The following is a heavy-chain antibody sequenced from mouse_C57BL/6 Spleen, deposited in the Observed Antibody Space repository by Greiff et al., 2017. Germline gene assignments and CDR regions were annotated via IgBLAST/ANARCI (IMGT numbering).Heavy chain of an antibody. J-gene: IGHJ3*01. V-gene: IGHV1-26*01. CDR1: GYTFTDYY. D-gene: IGHD2-3*01. CDR3: ARYDGYYAWCAY. CDR2: INPNNGGT. Sequence: EVQLQQSGPELVKPGASVKISCKASGYTFTDYYMNWVKQSHGKSLEWIGDINPNNGGTSYNQKFKGKATLTVDKSSSTASMELRSLTSEDSAVXYCARYDGYYAWCAYWGQGTLVTVSA.